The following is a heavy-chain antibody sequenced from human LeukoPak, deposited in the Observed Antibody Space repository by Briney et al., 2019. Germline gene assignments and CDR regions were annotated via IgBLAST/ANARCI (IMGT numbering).Heavy chain of an antibody. D-gene: IGHD6-13*01. J-gene: IGHJ6*03. CDR2: INPNSGGT. CDR3: ARGQEQLRQYYYMDV. CDR1: GYTFTGYY. Sequence: ASVKVSCKASGYTFTGYYMHWVRQDPGQGLGWMGWINPNSGGTNYAQKFQGRVTMTRDTSISTAYMELSRLRSDDTAVYYCARGQEQLRQYYYMDVWGKGTTVTVSS. V-gene: IGHV1-2*02.